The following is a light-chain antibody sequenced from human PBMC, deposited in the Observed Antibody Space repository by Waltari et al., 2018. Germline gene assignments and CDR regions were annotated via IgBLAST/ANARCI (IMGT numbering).Light chain of an antibody. Sequence: EIVMTQSPVTLSVSPGERVTLSCRASQSDRNNLDWYQQKPGQAPRLLIYGASTRDTGIPARFSGSGSGTEFTLTISSLQSEDFAVYYCQQYNDWPSTFGGGAKVEIK. CDR1: QSDRNN. V-gene: IGKV3-15*01. J-gene: IGKJ4*01. CDR2: GAS. CDR3: QQYNDWPST.